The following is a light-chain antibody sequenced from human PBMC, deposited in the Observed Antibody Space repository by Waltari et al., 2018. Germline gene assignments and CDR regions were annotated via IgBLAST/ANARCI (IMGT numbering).Light chain of an antibody. V-gene: IGLV2-14*01. CDR1: DSDVGAYDF. CDR2: EVS. Sequence: QSALTQPASVSGSPGQSITISCSGTDSDVGAYDFVSWYQQHPGKAPPLIFYEVSNRTAGISNRVSASKSGNTASLTISGLQAEDEAEYYCSSYTTSSAPGVFGTGTRVTVL. CDR3: SSYTTSSAPGV. J-gene: IGLJ1*01.